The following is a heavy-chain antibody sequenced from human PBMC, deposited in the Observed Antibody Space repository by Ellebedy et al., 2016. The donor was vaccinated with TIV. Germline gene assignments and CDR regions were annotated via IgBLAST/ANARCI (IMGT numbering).Heavy chain of an antibody. CDR2: IYYTGST. V-gene: IGHV4-39*02. J-gene: IGHJ5*02. D-gene: IGHD2-21*01. CDR3: AREVIAGINWFDP. Sequence: SETLSLXXTVSSGSINSTSYYWGWIRQPPGKGLEWIGNIYYTGSTYYNPSLKSRVTISVDTSKNQFSLKLSPVTAADTAVYYCAREVIAGINWFDPWGQGTLVTVSS. CDR1: SGSINSTSYY.